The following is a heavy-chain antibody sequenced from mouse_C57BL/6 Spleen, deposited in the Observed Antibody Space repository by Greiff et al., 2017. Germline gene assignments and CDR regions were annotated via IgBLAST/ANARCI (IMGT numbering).Heavy chain of an antibody. CDR3: TRSGYYGSRGDY. D-gene: IGHD1-1*01. V-gene: IGHV1-15*01. Sequence: QVQLQQSGAELVRPGASVTLSCKASGYTFTDYEMHWVKQTPVHGLEWIGAIDPETGGTAYNQKFKGKAILTADKSSSTAYMELRSLTSEDSAVYYCTRSGYYGSRGDYWGQGTSVTVSS. CDR2: IDPETGGT. J-gene: IGHJ4*01. CDR1: GYTFTDYE.